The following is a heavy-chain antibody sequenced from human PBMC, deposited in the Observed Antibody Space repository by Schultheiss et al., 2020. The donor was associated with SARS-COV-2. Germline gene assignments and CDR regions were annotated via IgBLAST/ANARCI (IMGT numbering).Heavy chain of an antibody. V-gene: IGHV3-21*04. CDR1: GFTFSSYS. J-gene: IGHJ6*02. CDR3: AKHWERWLQLSSYYYYGMDV. D-gene: IGHD5-24*01. Sequence: GGSLRLSCAASGFTFSSYSINWVRQAPGKGLEWVSSISSSSSYIYYADSVKGRFTISRDNSKNTLYLQMNSLRAEDTAVYYCAKHWERWLQLSSYYYYGMDVWGQGATVTVSS. CDR2: ISSSSSYI.